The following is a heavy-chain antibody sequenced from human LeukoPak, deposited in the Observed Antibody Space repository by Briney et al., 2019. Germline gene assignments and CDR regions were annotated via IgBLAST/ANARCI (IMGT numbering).Heavy chain of an antibody. Sequence: PGGSLRLSCAASGFTFSSYAKSWVRQAPGKGLEWVAVISYDGSDKYYADSVKGRFTISRDNSKNTLHLQMISLRAEDTAVYYCARDQGAWGYGYNFDYWGQGTLVTVSS. J-gene: IGHJ4*02. D-gene: IGHD3-16*01. CDR3: ARDQGAWGYGYNFDY. CDR2: ISYDGSDK. V-gene: IGHV3-30-3*01. CDR1: GFTFSSYA.